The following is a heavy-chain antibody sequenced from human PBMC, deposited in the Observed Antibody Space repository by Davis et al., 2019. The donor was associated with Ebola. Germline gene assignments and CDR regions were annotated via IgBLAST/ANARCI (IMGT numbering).Heavy chain of an antibody. D-gene: IGHD3-22*01. Sequence: SETLSLTCNVSGASINSGFFSWSWVRQPAGKGLEWIGHIYTNGSIKYNPSLESRVTISQDTSKNQFSLRLKSVTAADTAMYFCARDRHDSGAFGFWGQGILVSVSS. CDR1: GASINSGFFS. CDR3: ARDRHDSGAFGF. V-gene: IGHV4-61*09. CDR2: IYTNGSI. J-gene: IGHJ4*02.